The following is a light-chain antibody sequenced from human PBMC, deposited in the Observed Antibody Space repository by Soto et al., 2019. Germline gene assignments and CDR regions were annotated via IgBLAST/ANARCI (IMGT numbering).Light chain of an antibody. CDR3: QSYDSSLSGYVV. CDR2: GNS. J-gene: IGLJ2*01. V-gene: IGLV1-40*01. Sequence: QSVLTQPPSVSGAPGQRVTISCTGSSSNIGAGYDVHWYQQLPGTAPKLLIYGNSNRPSGVPDRFSGSKSGTSASLAITGXXXEXXAXYYCQSYDSSLSGYVVFGGGTQLTVL. CDR1: SSNIGAGYD.